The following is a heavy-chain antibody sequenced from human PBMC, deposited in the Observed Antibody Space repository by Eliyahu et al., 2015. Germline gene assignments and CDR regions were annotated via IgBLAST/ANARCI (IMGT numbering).Heavy chain of an antibody. D-gene: IGHD5-24*01. Sequence: EVQLVESGGGLVQPGGSLXLSCAASGFXFXSXEFTWVRQAPGKGLEWVSYIGRSGSTTHYADYVKGRFTISRDNAKNSLYLQMDSLRADDTAVYYCARDTPAEMTTMIEFDYWGQGTLVTVSS. CDR3: ARDTPAEMTTMIEFDY. J-gene: IGHJ4*02. V-gene: IGHV3-48*03. CDR2: IGRSGSTT. CDR1: GFXFXSXE.